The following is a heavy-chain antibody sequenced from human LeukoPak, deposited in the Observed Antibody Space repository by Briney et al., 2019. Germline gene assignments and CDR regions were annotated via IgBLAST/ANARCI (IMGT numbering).Heavy chain of an antibody. J-gene: IGHJ4*02. CDR3: AKGACSSTSCYTVY. CDR1: GFTSSSYA. D-gene: IGHD2-2*02. CDR2: ISGSGGST. Sequence: GGSLRLSCAASGFTSSSYAMSWVRQAPGKGLEWVSAISGSGGSTYYADSVKGRFTISRDNSKNTLYLQMNSLRAEDTAVYYCAKGACSSTSCYTVYWGQGTLVTVSS. V-gene: IGHV3-23*01.